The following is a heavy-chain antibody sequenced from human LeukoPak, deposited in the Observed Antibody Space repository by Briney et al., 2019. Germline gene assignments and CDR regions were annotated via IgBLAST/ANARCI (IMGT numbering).Heavy chain of an antibody. CDR2: IYHNGTL. Sequence: PSGTLSLTCAVSVGSISSGNWWTWVRQSPGKGLEWIGEIYHNGTLNYNLSLKSRVTISADSFKNHFSLKLTSVTAADTAVYYCATAPILRGEGGEHYEYGMDVWGQGTTVIVSS. CDR3: ATAPILRGEGGEHYEYGMDV. V-gene: IGHV4-4*02. J-gene: IGHJ6*02. D-gene: IGHD2-2*02. CDR1: VGSISSGNW.